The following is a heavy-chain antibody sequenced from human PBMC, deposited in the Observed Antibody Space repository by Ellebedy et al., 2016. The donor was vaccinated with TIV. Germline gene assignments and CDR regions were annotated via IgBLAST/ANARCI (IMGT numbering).Heavy chain of an antibody. Sequence: GGSLRLSXAASGFTFSGYGMHWVRQAPGKGLEWVALTWYDESQKYYADSVKGRFTISRDNSKNTLYLQMNSLRAEDTAVYFCARDINWGKAGDHWGRGTLVTVSS. CDR1: GFTFSGYG. J-gene: IGHJ4*02. V-gene: IGHV3-33*01. CDR2: TWYDESQK. CDR3: ARDINWGKAGDH. D-gene: IGHD7-27*01.